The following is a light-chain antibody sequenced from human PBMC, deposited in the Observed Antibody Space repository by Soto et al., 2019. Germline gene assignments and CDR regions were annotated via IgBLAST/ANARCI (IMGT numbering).Light chain of an antibody. CDR1: QQIATS. CDR3: QQSSSVPRT. J-gene: IGKJ1*01. Sequence: DIQMTQSPSLLSASIGDRVTITCRASQQIATSLSWFQHKVGKAPTLLIYGASALQSGVPSRFSGSGSGTHFTLTISGLQTEDFATYYCQQSSSVPRTFGQGTRVDLK. V-gene: IGKV1-39*01. CDR2: GAS.